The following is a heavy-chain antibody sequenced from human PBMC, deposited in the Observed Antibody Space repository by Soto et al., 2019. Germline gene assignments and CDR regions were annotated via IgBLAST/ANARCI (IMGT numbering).Heavy chain of an antibody. Sequence: GGSLRLSCAASGFTFSSYSMSWVRQAPGKGLEWVSSITSSSTYIYYADSVKGRFTISRDNAKNSLYLQMNSLRAEDTAVYYCARDNHRRPTDYWGQGTMVTVSS. J-gene: IGHJ4*02. CDR1: GFTFSSYS. CDR2: ITSSSTYI. V-gene: IGHV3-21*01. CDR3: ARDNHRRPTDY.